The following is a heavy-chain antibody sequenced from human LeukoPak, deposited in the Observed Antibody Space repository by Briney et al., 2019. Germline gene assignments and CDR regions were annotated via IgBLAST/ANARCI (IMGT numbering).Heavy chain of an antibody. Sequence: GGSLRLSCAASGFTFSSYAMHWVRQAPGKGLEWVAVISYDGSNKYYADSVKGRFTISRDNSKNTLYPQMNSLRAEDTAVYYCASGEAQWPVRCYFDYWGQGTLVTVSS. J-gene: IGHJ4*02. D-gene: IGHD6-19*01. CDR1: GFTFSSYA. V-gene: IGHV3-30-3*01. CDR3: ASGEAQWPVRCYFDY. CDR2: ISYDGSNK.